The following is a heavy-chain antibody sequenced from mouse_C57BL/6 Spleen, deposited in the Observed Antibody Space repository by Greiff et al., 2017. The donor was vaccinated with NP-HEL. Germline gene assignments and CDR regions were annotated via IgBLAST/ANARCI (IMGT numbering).Heavy chain of an antibody. CDR2: INPNYGTT. Sequence: EVKLQESGPELVKPGASVKISCKASGYSFTDYNMNWVKQSNGKSLEWIGVINPNYGTTSYNQKFKGKATLTVDQSSSTAYMQLNSLTSEDSAVYYCAINPTTVVPSWFAYWGQGTLVTVSA. V-gene: IGHV1-39*01. CDR3: AINPTTVVPSWFAY. CDR1: GYSFTDYN. D-gene: IGHD1-1*01. J-gene: IGHJ3*01.